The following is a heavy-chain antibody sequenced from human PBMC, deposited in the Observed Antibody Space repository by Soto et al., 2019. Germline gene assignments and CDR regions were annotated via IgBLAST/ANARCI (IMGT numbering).Heavy chain of an antibody. V-gene: IGHV1-18*01. J-gene: IGHJ4*02. CDR2: ISAYNGNT. D-gene: IGHD6-13*01. Sequence: QVQLVQSGAEVKKPWASVKVSCKASGYTFTSYGISWVRQAPGQGLEWMGWISAYNGNTNYAQKLQGRVTMTTDTSTNPAYMELRSLRSADTAVYYCARDLAAAGPFDYWGQGTPVTVSS. CDR3: ARDLAAAGPFDY. CDR1: GYTFTSYG.